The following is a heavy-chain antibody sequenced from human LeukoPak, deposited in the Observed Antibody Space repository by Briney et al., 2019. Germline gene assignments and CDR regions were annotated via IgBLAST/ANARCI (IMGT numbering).Heavy chain of an antibody. J-gene: IGHJ6*02. CDR2: INPNSGGT. D-gene: IGHD3-10*01. CDR1: GYTFTGYY. V-gene: IGHV1-2*02. CDR3: ARGYKAWFVELLHYYYGMDV. Sequence: GASVKVSCKASGYTFTGYYMHWVRQAPGQGLEWMGWINPNSGGTNYAQKSQGRVTMTRDTSISTAYMQLSRLRSDDTAMYYCARGYKAWFVELLHYYYGMDVGGQGTTVTVS.